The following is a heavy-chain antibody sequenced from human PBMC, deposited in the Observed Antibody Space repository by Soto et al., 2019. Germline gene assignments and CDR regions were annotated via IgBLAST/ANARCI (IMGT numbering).Heavy chain of an antibody. Sequence: QVQLQESGPGLVKPSETLSLTCTVSGGSISSYYWSWIRQPPGKGLEWIGYIYYSGSTNYNPSLQSRVTIAVDTSKNQFSLKLSSVTAADTAVYYCARDRPRERVRGVITPYDAFDIWGQGTMVTVSS. CDR1: GGSISSYY. CDR2: IYYSGST. CDR3: ARDRPRERVRGVITPYDAFDI. J-gene: IGHJ3*02. V-gene: IGHV4-59*01. D-gene: IGHD3-10*01.